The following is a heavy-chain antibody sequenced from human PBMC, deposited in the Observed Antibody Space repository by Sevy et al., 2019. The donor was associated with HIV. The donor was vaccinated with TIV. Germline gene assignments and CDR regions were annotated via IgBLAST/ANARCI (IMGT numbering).Heavy chain of an antibody. Sequence: SETLSLTCSVSGGSISNADYYWSWIRQPPGKGLEWIGYIYYSGRTYYNPSLKSRISISVDTSRNQFSLSLDSVTAADTAVYYWARMKFGIGYFDNGGKGTLVTVSS. CDR2: IYYSGRT. J-gene: IGHJ4*02. V-gene: IGHV4-30-4*01. CDR1: GGSISNADYY. D-gene: IGHD3-3*01. CDR3: ARMKFGIGYFDN.